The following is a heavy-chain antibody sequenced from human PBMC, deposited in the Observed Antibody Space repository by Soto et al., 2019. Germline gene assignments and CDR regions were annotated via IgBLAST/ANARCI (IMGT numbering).Heavy chain of an antibody. CDR3: ARDRGGYF. CDR2: ISSSSGST. J-gene: IGHJ4*03. Sequence: SWIRQAPGKGLEYISYISSSSGSTNYADSVKGRCTISRDNAKNSLYLQMSSLRVEDTAVYYCARDRGGYF. V-gene: IGHV3-11*06. D-gene: IGHD3-10*01.